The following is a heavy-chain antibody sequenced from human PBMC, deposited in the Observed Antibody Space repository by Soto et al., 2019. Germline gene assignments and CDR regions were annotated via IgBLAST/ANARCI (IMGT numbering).Heavy chain of an antibody. CDR2: IHHSGTT. CDR3: ARGFDYRWVY. V-gene: IGHV4-4*02. Sequence: QVQLQESGPGLEKPSGTLSLTCVFSGGSINTDYWWSWVRQPPGKGLEWIGEIHHSGTTNYIQSLKSRVTMSLDKSNNQLSLRLSSVTAADTAVYYCARGFDYRWVYWGQGTLVTVSS. CDR1: GGSINTDYW. J-gene: IGHJ4*02. D-gene: IGHD3-16*01.